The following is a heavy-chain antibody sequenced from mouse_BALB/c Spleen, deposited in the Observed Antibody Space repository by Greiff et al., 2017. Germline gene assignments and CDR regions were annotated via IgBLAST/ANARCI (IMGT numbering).Heavy chain of an antibody. Sequence: QVQLQQSGAELVRPGSSVKISCKASGYAFSSYWMNWVKQRPGQGLEWIGQIYPGDGDTNYNGKFKGKATLTVDKSSSTAYMQLSSLTSEDSAVYFCARGGLRPAYWGQGTLVTVSA. CDR3: ARGGLRPAY. J-gene: IGHJ3*01. V-gene: IGHV1-80*01. D-gene: IGHD2-4*01. CDR1: GYAFSSYW. CDR2: IYPGDGDT.